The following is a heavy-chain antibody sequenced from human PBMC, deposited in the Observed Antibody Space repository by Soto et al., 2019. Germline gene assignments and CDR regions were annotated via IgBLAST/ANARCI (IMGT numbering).Heavy chain of an antibody. J-gene: IGHJ4*02. CDR2: ISYDGSNK. D-gene: IGHD3-3*01. Sequence: VQLVESGGGVVQPGRSLRLSCAASGFTFSSYAMHWVRQAPGKGLEWVAVISYDGSNKYYADSVKGRFTISRDNSKNTLYLQMNSLRAEDTAVYYCARAASYYEAVYFDYWGQGTLVTVSS. CDR1: GFTFSSYA. CDR3: ARAASYYEAVYFDY. V-gene: IGHV3-30-3*01.